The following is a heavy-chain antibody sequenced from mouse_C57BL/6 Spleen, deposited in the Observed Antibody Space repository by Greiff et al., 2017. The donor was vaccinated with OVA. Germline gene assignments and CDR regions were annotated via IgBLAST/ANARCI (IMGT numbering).Heavy chain of an antibody. CDR2: IDPSDSDT. D-gene: IGHD2-4*01. J-gene: IGHJ2*01. CDR3: ARYHDYDLYFDY. Sequence: QVQLQQPGAELVRPGSSVKLSCKASGYTFTSYWMHWVKQRPIQGLEWIGNIDPSDSDTHYNQKFKDKATLTVDKSSSTAYMQLSSLTSEDSAVYYCARYHDYDLYFDYWGQGTTLTVSS. CDR1: GYTFTSYW. V-gene: IGHV1-52*01.